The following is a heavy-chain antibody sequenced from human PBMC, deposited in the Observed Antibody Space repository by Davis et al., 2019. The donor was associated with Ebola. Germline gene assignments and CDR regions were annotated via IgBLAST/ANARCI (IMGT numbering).Heavy chain of an antibody. V-gene: IGHV4-30-2*01. Sequence: SETLSLTCAVSGGSISSGGYSWSWSRQPPGKGLEWIGYIYYSGTTYYNPSLKSRVTMSADRPKNQFSLKLSSVTAADTAVYYCARVDGGDFDSWGQGTLVTVSA. CDR1: GGSISSGGYS. J-gene: IGHJ4*02. CDR2: IYYSGTT. CDR3: ARVDGGDFDS. D-gene: IGHD4-23*01.